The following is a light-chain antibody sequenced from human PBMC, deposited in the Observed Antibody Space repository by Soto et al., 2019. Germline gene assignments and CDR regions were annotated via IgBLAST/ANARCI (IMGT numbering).Light chain of an antibody. CDR2: KAS. CDR3: RQYVSYPVT. J-gene: IGKJ4*01. V-gene: IGKV1-5*03. Sequence: DIQMTQSPSTLSASVGDRVTITCRASQSISNSLAWYQQKAGKAPNLLIYKASSLESGVPSRFSGSGSGTELTLTISSLQPDDVATYYCRQYVSYPVTFGGGTKVEMK. CDR1: QSISNS.